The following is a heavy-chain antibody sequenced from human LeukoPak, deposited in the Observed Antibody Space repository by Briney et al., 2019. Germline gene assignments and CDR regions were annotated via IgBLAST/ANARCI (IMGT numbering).Heavy chain of an antibody. V-gene: IGHV3-23*01. CDR2: ISGSGDST. D-gene: IGHD3-22*01. Sequence: GGSLRLSCAASGFTFSSYAMSWVRQAPGKGLEWVSAISGSGDSTYYGDSVKGRFTISRDNAKNSLYLQMNSLRAEDTAVYYCARERGVYYDSTEIDYWGQGTLVTVSS. CDR1: GFTFSSYA. J-gene: IGHJ4*02. CDR3: ARERGVYYDSTEIDY.